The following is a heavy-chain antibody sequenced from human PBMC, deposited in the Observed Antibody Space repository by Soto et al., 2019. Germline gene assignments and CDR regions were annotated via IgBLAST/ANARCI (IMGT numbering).Heavy chain of an antibody. CDR2: ISGSGGTT. Sequence: EAQLLESGGGLVQPGGSLRLSCAASGFTFSSYAMRWVRQAPEKGLEWVSAISGSGGTTYYADSVKGRFTISRDNSKNTLYLQMNSLRAEDTAVYYCAKGDYYYGLDVWGQGTTVTVSS. J-gene: IGHJ6*02. CDR3: AKGDYYYGLDV. V-gene: IGHV3-23*01. CDR1: GFTFSSYA.